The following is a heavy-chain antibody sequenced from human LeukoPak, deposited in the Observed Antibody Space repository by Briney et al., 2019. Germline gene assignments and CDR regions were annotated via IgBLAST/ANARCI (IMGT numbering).Heavy chain of an antibody. CDR2: INPNSGGT. CDR1: GYTFTGYY. J-gene: IGHJ4*02. D-gene: IGHD4-17*01. Sequence: ASVKVSCKASGYTFTGYYMHWVRQAPGQGLEWMGWINPNSGGTNYAQKFQGRVTMTRDTSISTAYMEPSRLRSDDTAVYYCARQYYGDYAGAYWGQGTLVTVSS. CDR3: ARQYYGDYAGAY. V-gene: IGHV1-2*02.